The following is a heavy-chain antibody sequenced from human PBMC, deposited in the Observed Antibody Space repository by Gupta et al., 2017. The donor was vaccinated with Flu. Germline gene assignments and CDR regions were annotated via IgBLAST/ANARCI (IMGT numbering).Heavy chain of an antibody. D-gene: IGHD2-15*01. Sequence: QVHLQESGPTLVKPSETLSLICTVSGDSISSSYWSWIRQPAGKRLEWIGRVYTSGSTNYNPSLKGRVTMSVDTSKNQFSLNLNSVTAADTAIYYCARDCSGGRCYRGGNDYWGQGTLVTVSS. J-gene: IGHJ4*02. CDR3: ARDCSGGRCYRGGNDY. V-gene: IGHV4-4*07. CDR1: GDSISSSY. CDR2: VYTSGST.